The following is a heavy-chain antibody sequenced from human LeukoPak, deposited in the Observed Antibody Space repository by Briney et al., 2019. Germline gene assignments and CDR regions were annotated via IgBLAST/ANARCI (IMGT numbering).Heavy chain of an antibody. CDR3: ARSSRELGGYAPWELMPPFDY. CDR2: IYSDNT. Sequence: GGSLRLSCTVSGFTASSNSMSWVRQAPGKGLEWVSFIYSDNTHYSDSVKGRFTISRDNSKNTLYLQMNSLRAEDTAVYYCARSSRELGGYAPWELMPPFDYWGQGTLVTVSS. D-gene: IGHD1-7*01. J-gene: IGHJ4*02. V-gene: IGHV3-53*01. CDR1: GFTASSNS.